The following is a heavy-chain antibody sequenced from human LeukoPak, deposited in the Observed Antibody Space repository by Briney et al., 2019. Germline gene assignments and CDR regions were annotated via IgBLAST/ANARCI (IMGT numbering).Heavy chain of an antibody. CDR2: INYSGST. Sequence: SETLSLTCTVSGGSISSDNYQWSWIRQPPGKGLEWIGYINYSGSTYYNPSLKSRVTISVDSSKIQFSLKLTSVTAADTAVYYCARYGSGSTWFDPWGQGTLVTVSS. J-gene: IGHJ5*02. V-gene: IGHV4-30-4*01. CDR3: ARYGSGSTWFDP. D-gene: IGHD3-10*01. CDR1: GGSISSDNYQ.